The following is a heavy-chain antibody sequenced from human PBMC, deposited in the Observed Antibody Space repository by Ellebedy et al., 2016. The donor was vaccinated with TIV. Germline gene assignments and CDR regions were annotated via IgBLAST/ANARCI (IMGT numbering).Heavy chain of an antibody. J-gene: IGHJ4*02. V-gene: IGHV4-4*07. CDR1: GGTISDSY. Sequence: SETLSLXXTVSGGTISDSYWTWLRQPAGKGLEWIGRIYSSGSTNYNPSLKSRVTMSVDTSKNQFSLKLSTLTAADTAVYYCARHDGYNRHFDSWGQGTLVIVSS. CDR2: IYSSGST. D-gene: IGHD5-24*01. CDR3: ARHDGYNRHFDS.